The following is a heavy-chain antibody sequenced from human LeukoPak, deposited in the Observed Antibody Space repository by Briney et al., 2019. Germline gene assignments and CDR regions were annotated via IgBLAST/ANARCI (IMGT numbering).Heavy chain of an antibody. Sequence: GASVKVSCKASGYPFTDYYIHWVRQAPGQGLEWMGWINPMSGGTNYAQQFQGRVILTRDTSISTAYMEFSRLRTDDTAIYYCANLPLNSGVGYWGQGTLVTVSS. V-gene: IGHV1-2*02. J-gene: IGHJ4*02. CDR3: ANLPLNSGVGY. D-gene: IGHD1-26*01. CDR2: INPMSGGT. CDR1: GYPFTDYY.